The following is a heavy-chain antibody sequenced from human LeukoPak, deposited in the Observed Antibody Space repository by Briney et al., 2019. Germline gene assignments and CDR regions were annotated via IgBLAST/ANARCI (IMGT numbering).Heavy chain of an antibody. CDR3: ARAGSSGWYDGYYYYYGMDV. V-gene: IGHV3-21*01. D-gene: IGHD6-19*01. J-gene: IGHJ6*04. CDR1: GFTFSSYS. CDR2: ISSSSSYI. Sequence: GGSLRLSCAASGFTFSSYSMNWVRQAPGKGLEWVSSISSSSSYIYYADSVKGRFTISRDNAKNSLYLQMNSLRAEDTAVYYCARAGSSGWYDGYYYYYGMDVWGKGTTVTVSS.